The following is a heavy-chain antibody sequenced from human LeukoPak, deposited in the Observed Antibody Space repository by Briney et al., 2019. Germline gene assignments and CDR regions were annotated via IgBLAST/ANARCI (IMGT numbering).Heavy chain of an antibody. V-gene: IGHV3-48*04. Sequence: GGSLRLSCAASGFTFSSYSMNWVRQAPGKGLEWVSYISSSSNTIYYADSVKGRFTISRDNAKNSLYLQMSSLRAEDTAIYYCARLYDILTGAFDYWGQGTLVTVSS. D-gene: IGHD3-9*01. CDR3: ARLYDILTGAFDY. CDR1: GFTFSSYS. CDR2: ISSSSNTI. J-gene: IGHJ4*02.